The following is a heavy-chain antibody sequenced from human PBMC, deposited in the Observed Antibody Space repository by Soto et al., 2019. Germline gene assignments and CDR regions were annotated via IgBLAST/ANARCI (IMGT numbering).Heavy chain of an antibody. V-gene: IGHV3-7*01. J-gene: IGHJ6*02. CDR2: IKQDGSEK. CDR3: VRDWSTFSGMDV. Sequence: GGSLRLSCAASGFPFSTYWMNWVRQAPGKGLEWVDNIKQDGSEKYYVDSVKGRFAISRDNAKDSLFLQMNNLRAEDTVVSYCVRDWSTFSGMDVCGQGTMVTVSS. CDR1: GFPFSTYW.